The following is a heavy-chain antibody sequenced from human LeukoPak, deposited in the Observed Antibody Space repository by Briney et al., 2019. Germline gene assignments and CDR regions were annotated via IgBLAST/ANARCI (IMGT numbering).Heavy chain of an antibody. Sequence: GGSLRLSCAASGFTFDDYAMHWVRQAPGKGLEWVSLISWDGGSTYYADSVKGRFTISRDNSKNSLYLQMNSLRAEDTALYYCAKDKVVAARVGPFDYWGQGTLVTVSS. CDR3: AKDKVVAARVGPFDY. J-gene: IGHJ4*02. V-gene: IGHV3-43D*04. D-gene: IGHD2-15*01. CDR1: GFTFDDYA. CDR2: ISWDGGST.